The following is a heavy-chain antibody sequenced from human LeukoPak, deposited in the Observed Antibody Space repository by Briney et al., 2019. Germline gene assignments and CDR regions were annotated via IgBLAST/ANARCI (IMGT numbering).Heavy chain of an antibody. V-gene: IGHV3-9*01. CDR1: GFTFDDYA. D-gene: IGHD6-13*01. Sequence: GRSLRLSCAASGFTFDDYAMHWVRQAPGKGLEWVSGISWNSGSIGYADSVKGRFTISRDNAKNSLYLQMNSLRAEDAALYYCAKADSSSWSKYYFDYWGQGTLVTVSS. CDR2: ISWNSGSI. J-gene: IGHJ4*02. CDR3: AKADSSSWSKYYFDY.